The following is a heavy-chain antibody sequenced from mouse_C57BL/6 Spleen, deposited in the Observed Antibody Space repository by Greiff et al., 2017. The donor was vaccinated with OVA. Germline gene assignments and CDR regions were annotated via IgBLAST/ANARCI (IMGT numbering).Heavy chain of an antibody. Sequence: QVHVKQPGAELVKPGASVKLSCKASGYTFTSYWMQWVKQRPGQGLEWIGEIDPSDSYTNYNQKFKGKATLTVDTSSSTAYMQLSSLTSEDSAVYYCARLVVGMDYWGQGTSVTVSS. D-gene: IGHD3-3*01. CDR3: ARLVVGMDY. J-gene: IGHJ4*01. CDR1: GYTFTSYW. V-gene: IGHV1-50*01. CDR2: IDPSDSYT.